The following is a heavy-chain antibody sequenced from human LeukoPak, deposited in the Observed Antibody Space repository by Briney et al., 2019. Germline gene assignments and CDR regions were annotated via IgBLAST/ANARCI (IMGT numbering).Heavy chain of an antibody. J-gene: IGHJ4*02. CDR1: GFTFSSYA. CDR2: ISGSGSST. D-gene: IGHD6-19*01. V-gene: IGHV3-23*01. Sequence: GGSLRLSCAASGFTFSSYAMSWVRQAPGKGLEWVSGISGSGSSTYYADCVKGHFTISRDNSKNTLYLQMNSLRAEDTAIYYCAKDLHNTGWSYFDYWGQGTLVTVSS. CDR3: AKDLHNTGWSYFDY.